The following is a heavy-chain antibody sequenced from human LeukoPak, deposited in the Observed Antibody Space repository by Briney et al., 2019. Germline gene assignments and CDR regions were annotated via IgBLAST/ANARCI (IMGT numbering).Heavy chain of an antibody. J-gene: IGHJ5*02. Sequence: PSETLSLTCTVSGGSIISYYWSWIRQPPGKGLEWIGYIYYSVSTNYNPSLKSRVTISVDTSKNQFSLKLSSVTAADTAVYYCARHGVKRWFDPWGQGTLVTVSS. CDR1: GGSIISYY. D-gene: IGHD6-6*01. CDR3: ARHGVKRWFDP. V-gene: IGHV4-59*08. CDR2: IYYSVST.